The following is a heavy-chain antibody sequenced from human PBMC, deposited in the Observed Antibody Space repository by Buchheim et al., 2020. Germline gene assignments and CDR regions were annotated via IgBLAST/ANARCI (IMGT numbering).Heavy chain of an antibody. CDR3: ARGYYDFWSTTPLKAVFDY. Sequence: QVQLVQSGAEVKKPGASVKVSCKASGYPFTGYYMHWVRQAPGQGLEWMGWINPNSGGTNYAQKFQGRGPMTRVQSLRTASMELSRLRSDDTAVYYCARGYYDFWSTTPLKAVFDYWGQGTL. J-gene: IGHJ4*02. CDR1: GYPFTGYY. CDR2: INPNSGGT. D-gene: IGHD3-3*01. V-gene: IGHV1-2*02.